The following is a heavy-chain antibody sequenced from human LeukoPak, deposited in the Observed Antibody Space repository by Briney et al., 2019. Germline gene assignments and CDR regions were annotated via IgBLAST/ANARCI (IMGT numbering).Heavy chain of an antibody. J-gene: IGHJ3*02. CDR3: ARGIAAAGIPLDI. V-gene: IGHV3-23*01. D-gene: IGHD6-13*01. Sequence: GGSLRLSCAASGFPFSLHVMTWVRQAPGKGLEWVSLISGSGVTTYYADSVKGRFTISRDNSKNTVYLQMNSLRAEDTAVYYCARGIAAAGIPLDIWGQGTMVTVSS. CDR2: ISGSGVTT. CDR1: GFPFSLHV.